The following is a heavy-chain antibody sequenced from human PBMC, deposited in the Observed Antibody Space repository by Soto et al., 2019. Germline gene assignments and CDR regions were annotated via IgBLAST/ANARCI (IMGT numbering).Heavy chain of an antibody. CDR1: GGTFSSYA. D-gene: IGHD3-22*01. Sequence: QVQLVQSGAEVKKPGSSVKVSCKASGGTFSSYAISWVRQAPGQGLEWMGGIIPIFGTANYAQKFQGRVTITADESTSKAYMELSSLRSEDTAVDYCARGEYYYDSSGYYYDLEYFQHWGQGTLVTVSS. CDR2: IIPIFGTA. J-gene: IGHJ1*01. CDR3: ARGEYYYDSSGYYYDLEYFQH. V-gene: IGHV1-69*01.